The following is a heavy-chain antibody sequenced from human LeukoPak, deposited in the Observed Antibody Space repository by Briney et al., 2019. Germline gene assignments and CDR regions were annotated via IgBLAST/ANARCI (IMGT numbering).Heavy chain of an antibody. V-gene: IGHV4-30-2*01. CDR3: ARGSRSSWNFDY. Sequence: PSETLSLTCTVSGGSISSGGHYWSWIRQPPGKGLEWIGYIYQSESSHYNPSLKSRVTVAVDRSKNQFSLKLSSVTAADTAVYYCARGSRSSWNFDYWGQGTLVTVSS. D-gene: IGHD6-13*01. CDR1: GGSISSGGHY. J-gene: IGHJ4*02. CDR2: IYQSESS.